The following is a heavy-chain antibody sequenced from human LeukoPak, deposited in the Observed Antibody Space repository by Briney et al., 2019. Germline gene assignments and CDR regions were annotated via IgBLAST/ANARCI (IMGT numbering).Heavy chain of an antibody. CDR2: ISYDGSNK. V-gene: IGHV3-30*19. CDR1: GFTFSSYA. Sequence: PGGSLRLSCAASGFTFSSYAMHWVRQAPGKGLEWVAVISYDGSNKYYADSVKGRFTISRDNSKNTLYLQMNSLRAEDTAVYYCASLAVAGGAHYFDYWGQGTLVTVSS. D-gene: IGHD6-19*01. J-gene: IGHJ4*02. CDR3: ASLAVAGGAHYFDY.